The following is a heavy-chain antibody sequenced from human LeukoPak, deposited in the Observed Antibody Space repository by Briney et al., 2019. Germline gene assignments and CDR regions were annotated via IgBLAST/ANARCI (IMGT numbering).Heavy chain of an antibody. CDR1: GGSISSYY. J-gene: IGHJ4*01. D-gene: IGHD1-1*01. V-gene: IGHV4-59*08. Sequence: SETLSLTCTVSGGSISSYYWSWIRQPLRKGLEWIGYIYYSGSTNYNPSLKSRVTISVDTSKNQFSLKLSSVTAADTAVYYCARHMGLGYTYFYPYFDYWGQGTLVTVSS. CDR3: ARHMGLGYTYFYPYFDY. CDR2: IYYSGST.